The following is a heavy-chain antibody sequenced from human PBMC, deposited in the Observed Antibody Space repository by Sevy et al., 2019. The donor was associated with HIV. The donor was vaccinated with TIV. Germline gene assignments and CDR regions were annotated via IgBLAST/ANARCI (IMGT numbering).Heavy chain of an antibody. CDR3: ASFCRLLIVSGDVFEI. J-gene: IGHJ3*02. CDR1: AYSVSSAYS. V-gene: IGHV4-38-2*01. D-gene: IGHD3-9*01. CDR2: IYQSGNT. Sequence: SETLSLTCAVSAYSVSSAYSWGWIRQPPGKGLEWIGNIYQSGNTYYNPSLKSRVTISVDTSNNQFSLLLTSVTAADTAGYNCASFCRLLIVSGDVFEIWGQGTMVTVSS.